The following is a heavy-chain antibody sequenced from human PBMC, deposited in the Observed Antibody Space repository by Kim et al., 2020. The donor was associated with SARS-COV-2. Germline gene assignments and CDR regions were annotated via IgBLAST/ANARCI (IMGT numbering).Heavy chain of an antibody. V-gene: IGHV4-39*01. Sequence: SETLSLTCTVSGGSISSSSYYWGWIRQPPGKGLEWIGSIYYSGSTYYNPSLKSRVTISVDTSKNQFSLKLSSVTAADTAVYYCARPENVVVPAAWEGAFDIWGQGTMVTVSS. D-gene: IGHD2-2*01. CDR3: ARPENVVVPAAWEGAFDI. J-gene: IGHJ3*02. CDR1: GGSISSSSYY. CDR2: IYYSGST.